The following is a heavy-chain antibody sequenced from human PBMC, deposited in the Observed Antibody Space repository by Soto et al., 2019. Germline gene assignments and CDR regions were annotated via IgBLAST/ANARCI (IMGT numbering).Heavy chain of an antibody. D-gene: IGHD2-15*01. Sequence: HPGGSLRLSCTASGFTFSEYGIHWVRQAPGKGLEWVAVISYGGSHKYYAGSVKGRFTISRDDSKNTVYLQMNSLKTDETAVYYCATEMFPRTVLDSSSPWGDFWGRGSLVTVSS. CDR2: ISYGGSHK. J-gene: IGHJ4*02. CDR3: ATEMFPRTVLDSSSPWGDF. V-gene: IGHV3-30*03. CDR1: GFTFSEYG.